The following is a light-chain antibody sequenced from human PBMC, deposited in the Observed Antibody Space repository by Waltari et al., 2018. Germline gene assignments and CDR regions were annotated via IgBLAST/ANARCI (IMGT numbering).Light chain of an antibody. V-gene: IGLV1-44*01. J-gene: IGLJ2*01. CDR3: AAWDDSLNGVV. CDR2: SNN. CDR1: SSNIGSNT. Sequence: QSVLTQPPSASGTPGQRVTIYCSGSSSNIGSNTVNWYQQLPGTAPKLLLYSNNQRPSGVPDRFSGSKSGTSASLAISGLQSADEADYYCAAWDDSLNGVVFGGGTKLTVL.